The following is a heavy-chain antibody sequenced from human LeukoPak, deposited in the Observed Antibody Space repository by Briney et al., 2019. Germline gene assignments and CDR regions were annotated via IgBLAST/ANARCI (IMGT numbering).Heavy chain of an antibody. Sequence: SGTLSLTCAVSGGSISSSNWWSWVRQPPGKGLEWIGEIYHSGSTNYNPSLKSRVTISVDKSKNQFSLKLSSVTAADTAVYYCASGTVSGSGWSETRNWGQGTLVTVSS. D-gene: IGHD6-19*01. V-gene: IGHV4-4*02. CDR3: ASGTVSGSGWSETRN. CDR1: GGSISSSNW. J-gene: IGHJ4*02. CDR2: IYHSGST.